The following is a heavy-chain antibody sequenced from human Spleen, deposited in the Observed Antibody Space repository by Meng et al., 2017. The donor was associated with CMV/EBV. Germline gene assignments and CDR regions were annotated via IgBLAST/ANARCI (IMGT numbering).Heavy chain of an antibody. CDR3: ARGIGYCTTTSCYIEY. CDR1: GFTFSSYA. J-gene: IGHJ4*02. Sequence: GGSLRLSCAASGFTFSSYAMHWVRQAPGKGLEWISSISSTGSFIYHADSVKGRFTISRDNAKNSLYLQMNSLRAEDTAMYFCARGIGYCTTTSCYIEYWGRGTLVTVSS. D-gene: IGHD2-2*02. V-gene: IGHV3-21*01. CDR2: ISSTGSFI.